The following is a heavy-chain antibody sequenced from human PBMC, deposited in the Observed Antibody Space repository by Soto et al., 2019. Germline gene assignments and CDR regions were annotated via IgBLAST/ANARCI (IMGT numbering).Heavy chain of an antibody. V-gene: IGHV1-69*02. Sequence: QVQLVQSGAEVKKPGSSVKVSCKASGGTFSSYTISWVRQAPGQGLEWVGRIIPILGIANYAQKFQGRATITADKSTSTAYMELSSLRSEDTAVYYCAVDCSSTSCYAVDYWGQGTLVTVSS. D-gene: IGHD2-2*01. CDR1: GGTFSSYT. CDR3: AVDCSSTSCYAVDY. CDR2: IIPILGIA. J-gene: IGHJ4*02.